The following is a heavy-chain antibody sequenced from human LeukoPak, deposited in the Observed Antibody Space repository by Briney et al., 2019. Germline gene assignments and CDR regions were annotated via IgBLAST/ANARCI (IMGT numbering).Heavy chain of an antibody. CDR2: ISSSGSYI. V-gene: IGHV3-21*01. CDR3: ASGPINWFDP. CDR1: GFTFSSYS. J-gene: IGHJ5*02. Sequence: GGSLRLSCAASGFTFSSYSMNWVRQAPGKGLEWVSSISSSGSYIYYADSVKGRFTISRDNAKNSLYLQMNSLRAEDTAVYYCASGPINWFDPWGQGTLVTVSS.